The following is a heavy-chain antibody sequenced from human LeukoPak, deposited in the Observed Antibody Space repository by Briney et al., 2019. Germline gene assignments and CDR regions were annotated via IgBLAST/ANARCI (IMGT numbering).Heavy chain of an antibody. CDR1: RLTFSTYA. CDR2: ISGSGDST. Sequence: GGSLRLSCVASRLTFSTYAMSRVRQAPGKGLEWVSTISGSGDSTYYADSVKGRFTISRDNSKNTLSLQMNNLRAEDTAIFYCANLIAVTGTDDYWGQGTLVTVSS. J-gene: IGHJ4*02. D-gene: IGHD6-19*01. V-gene: IGHV3-23*01. CDR3: ANLIAVTGTDDY.